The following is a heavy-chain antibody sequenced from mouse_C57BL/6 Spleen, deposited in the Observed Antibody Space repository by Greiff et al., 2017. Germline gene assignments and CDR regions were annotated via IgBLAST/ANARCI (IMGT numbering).Heavy chain of an antibody. CDR2: ISSGSSTI. Sequence: DVMLVESGGGLVKPGGSLKLSCAASGFTFSDYGMHWVRQAPEKGLEWVAYISSGSSTIYYADTVKGRFTISRDNAKNTLFLQMTSLRSEDTAMYYCASGAMDYWGQGTSVTVSS. CDR3: ASGAMDY. CDR1: GFTFSDYG. J-gene: IGHJ4*01. D-gene: IGHD4-1*01. V-gene: IGHV5-17*01.